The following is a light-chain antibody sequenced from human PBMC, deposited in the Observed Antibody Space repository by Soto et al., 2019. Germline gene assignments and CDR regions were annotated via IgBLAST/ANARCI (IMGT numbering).Light chain of an antibody. Sequence: DIQLTQSPSSLSSSTCDRVTISCRASQYVSSYLAWYQQKPGQAPRLLIYAASSMASGVPDRFSGSGSGTDFTLTISSLQPEDFATYYCQQSYSTPVTFGQGTKVDIK. CDR1: QYVSSY. CDR3: QQSYSTPVT. V-gene: IGKV1-39*01. CDR2: AAS. J-gene: IGKJ1*01.